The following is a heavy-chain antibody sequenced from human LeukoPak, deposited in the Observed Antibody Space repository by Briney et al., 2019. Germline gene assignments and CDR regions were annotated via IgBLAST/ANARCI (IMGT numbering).Heavy chain of an antibody. CDR1: GGTFSSYA. V-gene: IGHV1-69*05. CDR3: ARDADGAFDI. Sequence: SVKVSCKASGGTFSSYAISWVRQAPRQGLEWMGRIIPIFGTANYAQKFQGRVTITTDESTSTAYMELSSLRSEDTAVYYCARDADGAFDIWGQGTMVTVSS. J-gene: IGHJ3*02. D-gene: IGHD5-24*01. CDR2: IIPIFGTA.